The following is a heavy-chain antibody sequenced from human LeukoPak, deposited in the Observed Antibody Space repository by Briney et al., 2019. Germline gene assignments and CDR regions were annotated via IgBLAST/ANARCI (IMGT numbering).Heavy chain of an antibody. J-gene: IGHJ6*03. CDR2: IYYSGTT. CDR1: GYSISSGYY. CDR3: ARRHGNYYMDV. Sequence: SETLSLTRAVSGYSISSGYYWGWLRQPPGKGLEWIGSIYYSGTTYYNPSLKSRVTISVDTSKNQFSLKLDSVTAADTAVYYCARRHGNYYMDVWGKGTTVTVSS. V-gene: IGHV4-38-2*01.